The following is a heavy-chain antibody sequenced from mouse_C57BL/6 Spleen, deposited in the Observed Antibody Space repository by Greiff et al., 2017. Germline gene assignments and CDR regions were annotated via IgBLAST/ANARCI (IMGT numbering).Heavy chain of an antibody. CDR3: ARDGLLQDSDAMDY. V-gene: IGHV1-52*01. Sequence: QVQLQQPGAELVRPGSSVKLSCKASGYTFTSYWMHWVKQRPIQGLEWIGNIDPSGSETHYNQKFKDKATLTVDKSSSTAYMQISGLTSEDSAVYDCARDGLLQDSDAMDYWGQGTSVTVSS. CDR2: IDPSGSET. J-gene: IGHJ4*01. CDR1: GYTFTSYW. D-gene: IGHD2-3*01.